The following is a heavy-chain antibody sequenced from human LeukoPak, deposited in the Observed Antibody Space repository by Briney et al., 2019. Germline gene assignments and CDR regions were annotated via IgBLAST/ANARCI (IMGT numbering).Heavy chain of an antibody. D-gene: IGHD2-8*01. Sequence: ASVKVSCKTSGYTFTYFGITWVRQAPGQGLEWMGWISTYNGNAKYAQNLQGRVTMTTDTSTTTVYMELRSLRSDDTAVYYCARGFRVNGVHAWGDYWGQGTLVTVSS. J-gene: IGHJ4*02. CDR2: ISTYNGNA. CDR1: GYTFTYFG. CDR3: ARGFRVNGVHAWGDY. V-gene: IGHV1-18*01.